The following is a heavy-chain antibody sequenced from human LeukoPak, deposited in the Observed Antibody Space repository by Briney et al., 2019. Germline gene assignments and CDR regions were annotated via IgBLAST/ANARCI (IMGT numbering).Heavy chain of an antibody. D-gene: IGHD2-2*02. V-gene: IGHV4-61*02. CDR1: GGSISSGSYY. CDR2: IYTSGST. CDR3: ARGGDCSSTSCYTDY. J-gene: IGHJ4*02. Sequence: SETLSLTCTVSGGSISSGSYYWSWIRQPAGKGLEWIGRIYTSGSTNYNPSLKSRVTISVDTSKNQFSLKLSSVTAADTAVYYCARGGDCSSTSCYTDYWGQGTLVTVSS.